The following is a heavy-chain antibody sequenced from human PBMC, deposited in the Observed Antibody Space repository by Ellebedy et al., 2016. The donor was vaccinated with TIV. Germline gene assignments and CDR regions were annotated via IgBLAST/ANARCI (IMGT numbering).Heavy chain of an antibody. CDR2: INPTTGNT. D-gene: IGHD3-10*01. V-gene: IGHV1-8*01. CDR3: ARGTGTTPNYYGMDV. J-gene: IGHJ6*02. CDR1: GYTFTSYD. Sequence: ASVKVSXXASGYTFTSYDINWVRQATGQGLEWMGWINPTTGNTGYTQEFQGRVTMTRDTSISTAYMELSSLRSEDTAVYYCARGTGTTPNYYGMDVWGQGTTVTVSS.